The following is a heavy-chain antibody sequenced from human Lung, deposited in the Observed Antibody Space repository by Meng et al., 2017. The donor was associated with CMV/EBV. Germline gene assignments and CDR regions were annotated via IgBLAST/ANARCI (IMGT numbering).Heavy chain of an antibody. J-gene: IGHJ6*02. CDR3: ARVSGYYYYGMDV. V-gene: IGHV1-69*05. D-gene: IGHD3-3*01. CDR1: GGTFSPA. Sequence: SXXVSXKTSGGTFSPAISWVRQAPGQGLEWMGGFIPIFGKANYAQNFQGRVTISTDVSTSTTYMELSSLRSEDTAVYYCARVSGYYYYGMDVWGQGTTVTVSS. CDR2: FIPIFGKA.